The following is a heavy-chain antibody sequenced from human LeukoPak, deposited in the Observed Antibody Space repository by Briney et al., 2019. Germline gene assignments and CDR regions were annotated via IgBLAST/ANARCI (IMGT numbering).Heavy chain of an antibody. CDR2: ISGFGTST. Sequence: GGSLRLSCAASGFTFSSYTMSWVRQAPGKGLEWVSAISGFGTSTYYADSVKGRFTISRDDSKSTLYLHMNSLRAEDTAVYYCARENPIHFDYWGQGTLVTVSS. J-gene: IGHJ4*02. CDR3: ARENPIHFDY. V-gene: IGHV3-23*01. CDR1: GFTFSSYT.